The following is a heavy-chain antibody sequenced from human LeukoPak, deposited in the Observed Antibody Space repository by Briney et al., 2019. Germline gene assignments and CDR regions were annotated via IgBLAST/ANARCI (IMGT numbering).Heavy chain of an antibody. J-gene: IGHJ4*02. CDR2: ITHDGNHK. Sequence: GGSLRLSCAASGLTFSNNAMHWVRQAPGKGLEWVAVITHDGNHKYNADSVKGRFTISRDNSKNTVYLQMNSLRAEDTAVYYCVSGSLQSGYNFDYWGQGALVTVSS. D-gene: IGHD3-3*01. CDR1: GLTFSNNA. V-gene: IGHV3-30*04. CDR3: VSGSLQSGYNFDY.